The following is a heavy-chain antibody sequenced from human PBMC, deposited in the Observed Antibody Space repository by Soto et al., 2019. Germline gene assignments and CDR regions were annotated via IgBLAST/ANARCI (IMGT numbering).Heavy chain of an antibody. D-gene: IGHD1-26*01. CDR3: AKGHSGSYGGSYYFDY. CDR2: ISGSGGST. Sequence: PGGPLRPSCAASGLTFSSNAMSWVRQAPGKGLEWVSAISGSGGSTYYADSVKGRFTISRDNSKNTLYLQMNSLRAEDTAVYYCAKGHSGSYGGSYYFDYWGQGTLVTVSS. CDR1: GLTFSSNA. V-gene: IGHV3-23*01. J-gene: IGHJ4*02.